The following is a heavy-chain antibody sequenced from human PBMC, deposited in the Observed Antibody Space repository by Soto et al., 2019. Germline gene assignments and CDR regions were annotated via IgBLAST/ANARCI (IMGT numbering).Heavy chain of an antibody. Sequence: QLHLVQSGAVVKKPGASVTVSCSASGYPVTAYYMHWVRQAPGRGLAWMGGINPATGAAKYTQTFQGRVTMTRAPSTSTVFMELSGLTSEDTAVFYCARGGGVGVAGSAAFDMWGQGTLVTVSS. CDR1: GYPVTAYY. CDR2: INPATGAA. D-gene: IGHD3-3*01. J-gene: IGHJ3*02. CDR3: ARGGGVGVAGSAAFDM. V-gene: IGHV1-2*02.